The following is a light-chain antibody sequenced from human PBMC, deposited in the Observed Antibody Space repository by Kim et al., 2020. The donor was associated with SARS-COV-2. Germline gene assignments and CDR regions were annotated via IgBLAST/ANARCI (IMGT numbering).Light chain of an antibody. CDR2: GAS. Sequence: PGERVTLSCRASQSFSSAYLAWYQQKPGQAPRLLIYGASSRATGIPDRFSGSGSGTDFTLTISRLEPEDFAVYYCQHYGSSPTFGGGTKVDIK. J-gene: IGKJ4*01. CDR3: QHYGSSPT. CDR1: QSFSSAY. V-gene: IGKV3-20*01.